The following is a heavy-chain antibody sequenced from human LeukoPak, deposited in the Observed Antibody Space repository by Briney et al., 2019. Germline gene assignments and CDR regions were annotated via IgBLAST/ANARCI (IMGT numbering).Heavy chain of an antibody. Sequence: GRSLRLSCAASGFTFSSYAMHWVRQAPGKGLEWVAVISYDGSNKYYADSVKGRFTISRDNSKNTLYLQMNSLRAKDTAVYYCARAYCGGDCFDYWGQGTLVTVSS. J-gene: IGHJ4*02. CDR3: ARAYCGGDCFDY. CDR2: ISYDGSNK. D-gene: IGHD2-21*01. CDR1: GFTFSSYA. V-gene: IGHV3-30*04.